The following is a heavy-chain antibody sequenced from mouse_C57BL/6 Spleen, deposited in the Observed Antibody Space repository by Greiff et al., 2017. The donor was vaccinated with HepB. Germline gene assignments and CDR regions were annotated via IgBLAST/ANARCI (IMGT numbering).Heavy chain of an antibody. Sequence: VKLQESGAELARPGASVKLSCKASGYTFTSYGISWVKQRTGQGLEWIGEIYPRSGNTYYNEKFKGKATLTADKSSSTAYMELRSLTSEDSAVYFCARKDYYGSSYPYYYAMDYWGQGTSVTVSS. CDR3: ARKDYYGSSYPYYYAMDY. CDR1: GYTFTSYG. CDR2: IYPRSGNT. D-gene: IGHD1-1*01. V-gene: IGHV1-81*01. J-gene: IGHJ4*01.